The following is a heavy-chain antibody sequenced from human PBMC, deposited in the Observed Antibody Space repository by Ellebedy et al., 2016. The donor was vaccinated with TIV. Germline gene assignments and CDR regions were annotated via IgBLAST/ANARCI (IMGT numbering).Heavy chain of an antibody. D-gene: IGHD3-22*01. CDR2: IYYSGST. CDR3: ARHSAVVIDDAFDI. V-gene: IGHV4-59*08. J-gene: IGHJ3*02. Sequence: GSLRLSXTVSGGSISSYYWSWIRQPPRKGLEWIGYIYYSGSTNYNPSLKSRVTISVDTSKNQFSLKLSSVTAADTAVYYCARHSAVVIDDAFDIWGQGTMVTVSS. CDR1: GGSISSYY.